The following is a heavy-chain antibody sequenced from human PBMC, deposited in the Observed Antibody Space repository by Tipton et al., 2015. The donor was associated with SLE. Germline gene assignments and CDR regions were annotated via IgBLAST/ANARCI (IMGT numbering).Heavy chain of an antibody. CDR2: IYYSGST. CDR1: GGSISSYY. J-gene: IGHJ6*02. V-gene: IGHV4-59*08. Sequence: LRLSCTVSGGSISSYYWSWIRQPPGKGLEWIGYIYYSGSTNYNPSLKSRVTMSVDTSKNQLSLKLSSVTAADTAVYYCASLYDSGGMDVWGQGTTVTVSS. CDR3: ASLYDSGGMDV. D-gene: IGHD3-10*01.